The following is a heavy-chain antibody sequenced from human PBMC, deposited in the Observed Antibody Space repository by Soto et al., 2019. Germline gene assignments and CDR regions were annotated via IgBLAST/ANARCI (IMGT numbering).Heavy chain of an antibody. CDR2: INAYNGNT. J-gene: IGHJ4*02. Sequence: ASVKVSCKASGYTFTINGIIWVRQAPGQGLEWMGWINAYNGNTNYAQKLQGRVTMTTDTSTSTAYMELRSLRSDDTAVYYCARDVGYGLIDYWGQGTLVTVSS. V-gene: IGHV1-18*01. D-gene: IGHD5-18*01. CDR1: GYTFTING. CDR3: ARDVGYGLIDY.